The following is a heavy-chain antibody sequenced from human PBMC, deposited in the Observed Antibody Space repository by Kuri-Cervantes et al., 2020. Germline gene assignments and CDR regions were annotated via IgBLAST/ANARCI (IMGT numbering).Heavy chain of an antibody. D-gene: IGHD4-17*01. Sequence: GESLKISCAASGFTFSTYGLHWVRQAPGKGLVWVSRINSDGSSTSYADSVKGRFTISRDNAKNTLYLQMNSLRAEDTAVYYCARDFVDGDYPGYWGQGTLVTVSS. V-gene: IGHV3-74*01. J-gene: IGHJ4*02. CDR2: INSDGSST. CDR1: GFTFSTYG. CDR3: ARDFVDGDYPGY.